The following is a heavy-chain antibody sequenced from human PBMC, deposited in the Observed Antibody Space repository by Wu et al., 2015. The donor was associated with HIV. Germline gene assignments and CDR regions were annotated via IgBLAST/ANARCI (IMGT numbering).Heavy chain of an antibody. CDR2: IIPIFGTA. CDR3: ARFRGRDPEWFGEPNYFGY. CDR1: GGTFSSYA. V-gene: IGHV1-69*12. Sequence: QVQLVQSGAEVKKPGSSVKVSCKASGGTFSSYAISWVRQAPGQGLEWMGGIIPIFGTANYAQKFQGRVTITADESTSTAYMELSSLRSEDTAVYYCARFRGRDPEWFGEPNYFGYWGQGTLVTVSS. J-gene: IGHJ4*02. D-gene: IGHD3-10*01.